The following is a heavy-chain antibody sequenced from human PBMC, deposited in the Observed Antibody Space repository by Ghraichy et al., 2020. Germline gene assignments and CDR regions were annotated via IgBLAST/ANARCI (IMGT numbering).Heavy chain of an antibody. CDR2: ISYDGSHI. CDR3: TRELWDDSNTDAFDI. V-gene: IGHV3-30*04. Sequence: LSLTCAASGFTFSTYAMHWVRQAPGKGLEWVALISYDGSHIYYADSVKGRFTISRDTSKNTLSLQMNSLRAEDTALYYCTRELWDDSNTDAFDIWGQGTIVTVSS. J-gene: IGHJ3*02. D-gene: IGHD1-26*01. CDR1: GFTFSTYA.